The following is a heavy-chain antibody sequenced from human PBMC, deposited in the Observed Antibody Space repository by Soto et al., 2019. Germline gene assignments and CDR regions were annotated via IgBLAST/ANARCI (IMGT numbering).Heavy chain of an antibody. CDR2: ISGSGGST. CDR3: AKGALRVLDP. Sequence: GGSLRLSCAASGFTFTSYAMSWVRQAPGKGPEWVSTISGSGGSTYYAESVKGRFTISRDNSKKTLYLQMNSFRAEDTAVYYCAKGALRVLDPWGQGTLVTVSS. CDR1: GFTFTSYA. J-gene: IGHJ5*02. D-gene: IGHD3-16*01. V-gene: IGHV3-23*01.